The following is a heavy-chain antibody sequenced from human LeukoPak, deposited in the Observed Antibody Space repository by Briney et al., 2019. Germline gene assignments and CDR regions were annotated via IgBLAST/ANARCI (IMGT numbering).Heavy chain of an antibody. CDR2: ISYDGSNK. J-gene: IGHJ6*02. CDR1: GFTFSSYA. CDR3: ARTVVVTYYYGMDV. V-gene: IGHV3-30-3*01. D-gene: IGHD2-21*01. Sequence: GRSLRLSCAASGFTFSSYAMHWVRQAPGKGLEWVAVISYDGSNKYYADSVKGRFTISRDNSKNTLYLHMNSLRAEDTAVYYCARTVVVTYYYGMDVWGQGTTVTVSS.